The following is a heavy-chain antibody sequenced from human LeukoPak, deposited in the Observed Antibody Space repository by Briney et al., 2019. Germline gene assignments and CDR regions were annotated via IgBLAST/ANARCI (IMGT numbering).Heavy chain of an antibody. CDR1: GDSINNYF. CDR2: IYTSGST. CDR3: ARDSRGAYYYGSGSHFDY. J-gene: IGHJ4*02. D-gene: IGHD3-10*01. V-gene: IGHV4-4*07. Sequence: SETLSLTCTVSGDSINNYFWSWIRQPAGKGLEWIGRIYTSGSTIYNPSLKSRVTMSIDTSKNQFSLKLSSVTAADTAIYYCARDSRGAYYYGSGSHFDYWGQGTLVTVSS.